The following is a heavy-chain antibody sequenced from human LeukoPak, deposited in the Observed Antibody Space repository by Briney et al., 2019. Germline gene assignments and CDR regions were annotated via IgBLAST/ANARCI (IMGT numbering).Heavy chain of an antibody. Sequence: SVKVSCKASGGTFSSYAISWVRQAPGQGLEWMGGIIPIFGTANYAQKFQGGVTITADESTSTAYMELSSLRSEDTAVYYCARENSKGIAVAGGGGIDYWGQGTLVTVSS. CDR3: ARENSKGIAVAGGGGIDY. J-gene: IGHJ4*02. CDR2: IIPIFGTA. D-gene: IGHD6-19*01. V-gene: IGHV1-69*13. CDR1: GGTFSSYA.